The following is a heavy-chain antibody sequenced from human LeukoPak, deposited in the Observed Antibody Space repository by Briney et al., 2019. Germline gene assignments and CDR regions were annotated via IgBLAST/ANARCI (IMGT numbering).Heavy chain of an antibody. D-gene: IGHD3-10*02. J-gene: IGHJ6*04. Sequence: GGSLRLSCAASGFTFSDYNMSWIRRAPGKGREWVSYIGSSGSPIFYADSLKGRFTISRDSAKNSLYLQMNSLRAEDTAVYYCAELGITMIGGVWGKGTTVTISS. CDR1: GFTFSDYN. CDR3: AELGITMIGGV. CDR2: IGSSGSPI. V-gene: IGHV3-11*04.